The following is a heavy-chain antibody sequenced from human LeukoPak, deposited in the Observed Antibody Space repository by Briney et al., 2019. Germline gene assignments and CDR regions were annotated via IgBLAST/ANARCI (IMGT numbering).Heavy chain of an antibody. V-gene: IGHV3-43*01. CDR3: AKDGRGGPSGYYMDV. J-gene: IGHJ6*03. CDR2: ITWGGVTT. Sequence: GGSLRLSCAASGFTFNDYTMHWVRHAPGKGLEWVSLITWGGVTTYYADSVKGRFTISRDNNKNSLYLQMNSLRTEDTALYYCAKDGRGGPSGYYMDVWGRGTTVTVSS. D-gene: IGHD6-25*01. CDR1: GFTFNDYT.